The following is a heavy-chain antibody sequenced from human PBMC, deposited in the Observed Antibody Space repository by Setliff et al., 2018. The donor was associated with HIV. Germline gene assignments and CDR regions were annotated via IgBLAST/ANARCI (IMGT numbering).Heavy chain of an antibody. CDR3: ARQSTMAAASFDY. Sequence: SETLSLTCNVSGYSISSGYFWGWIRQPPGKGLEWIGTIYHNGITYYNPSLKSRVTISVDTSKNHFSLKVRSVTAADTAIYYCARQSTMAAASFDYWGQGTLVTVSS. D-gene: IGHD6-13*01. V-gene: IGHV4-38-2*02. CDR1: GYSISSGYF. J-gene: IGHJ4*02. CDR2: IYHNGIT.